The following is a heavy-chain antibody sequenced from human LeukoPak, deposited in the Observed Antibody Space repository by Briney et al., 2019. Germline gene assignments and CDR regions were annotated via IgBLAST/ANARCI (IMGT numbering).Heavy chain of an antibody. CDR1: GFTFSSYW. D-gene: IGHD3-22*01. V-gene: IGHV3-74*01. CDR3: ARDRGYYDSSGYYVNWFDP. J-gene: IGHJ5*02. CDR2: INGDGSST. Sequence: GGSLRLSCAASGFTFSSYWMHWVRQAPGKGLVWVSRINGDGSSTSYADSVKGRFTISRDNAKNTLYLQMNSLRAEDTAVYYCARDRGYYDSSGYYVNWFDPWGQGTLVTVSS.